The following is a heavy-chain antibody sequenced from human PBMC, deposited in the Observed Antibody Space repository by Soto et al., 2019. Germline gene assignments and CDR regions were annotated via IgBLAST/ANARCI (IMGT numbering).Heavy chain of an antibody. Sequence: PGESLKISCAASGFTFYNAWMNWVRQAPGKGLEWVSSISSSSSYIYYADSVKGRFTISRDNAKNSLYLQMNSLRAEDTAVYYCAREDYDILTGPPDYWGQGTLVTVSS. V-gene: IGHV3-21*01. CDR2: ISSSSSYI. CDR3: AREDYDILTGPPDY. D-gene: IGHD3-9*01. CDR1: GFTFYNAW. J-gene: IGHJ4*02.